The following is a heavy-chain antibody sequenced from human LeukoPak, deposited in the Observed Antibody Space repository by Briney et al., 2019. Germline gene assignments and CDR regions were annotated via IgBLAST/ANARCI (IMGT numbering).Heavy chain of an antibody. CDR3: ARDGVHDPPFDY. CDR2: ISSSSNYI. D-gene: IGHD3-3*01. Sequence: PGGSLRLSCAASGFTFSGYSMNWVRQAPGKGLEWVSSISSSSNYIYYADSVKGRFTISRDNAKNSLFLQMNSLRAEDTAVYYCARDGVHDPPFDYWGQGTLVTVSS. J-gene: IGHJ4*02. CDR1: GFTFSGYS. V-gene: IGHV3-21*01.